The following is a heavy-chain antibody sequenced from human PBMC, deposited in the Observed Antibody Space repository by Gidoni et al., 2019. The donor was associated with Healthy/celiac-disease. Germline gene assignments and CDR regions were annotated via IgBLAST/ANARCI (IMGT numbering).Heavy chain of an antibody. CDR1: GGPFSSYA. D-gene: IGHD1-26*01. CDR3: ARIPQKSGSYLGPFDY. CDR2: DIPIFGTA. V-gene: IGHV1-69*01. J-gene: IGHJ4*02. Sequence: QVQLVQSGAEVKKPGSSVKVPCKASGGPFSSYAISWGRQASGQGLEWMGGDIPIFGTANYAQKFQGRVTITADESTSTAYMELSSLRSEDTAVYYCARIPQKSGSYLGPFDYWGQGTLVTVSS.